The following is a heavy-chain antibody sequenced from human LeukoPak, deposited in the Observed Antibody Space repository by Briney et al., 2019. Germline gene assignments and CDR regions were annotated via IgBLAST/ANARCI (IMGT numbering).Heavy chain of an antibody. Sequence: GGSLRLSCAASGFTFSSYAMNWVRQAPGKGLEWVSSISSSTSYIYYADSVKGRFTISKDNAKNSLYLQMNSLRAEDTAVYYCARAGGSTVSHSDYWGQGTLVTVSS. CDR2: ISSSTSYI. D-gene: IGHD4-17*01. CDR3: ARAGGSTVSHSDY. CDR1: GFTFSSYA. J-gene: IGHJ4*02. V-gene: IGHV3-21*01.